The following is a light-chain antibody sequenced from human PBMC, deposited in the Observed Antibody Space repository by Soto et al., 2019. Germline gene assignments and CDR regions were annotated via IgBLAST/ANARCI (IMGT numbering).Light chain of an antibody. CDR3: QQYYTTPPT. CDR1: QSVLYSSNNKTY. CDR2: WAS. V-gene: IGKV4-1*01. J-gene: IGKJ2*01. Sequence: DIAVTQSPDSLAVSLGERATINCKSSQSVLYSSNNKTYLAWYQQKPGQPPNLLVYWASTRESGVPDRFSGSGSGTDFTLTISSLQAEDVAVYYCQQYYTTPPTFGQGTKLEIK.